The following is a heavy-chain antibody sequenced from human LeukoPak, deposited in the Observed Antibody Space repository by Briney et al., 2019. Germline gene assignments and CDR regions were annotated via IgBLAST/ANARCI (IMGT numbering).Heavy chain of an antibody. J-gene: IGHJ3*01. Sequence: SETLSLTCAVSEMSFSAYYWNWIRQSPGKGLEWLGEINYGGITKYTPSLDGRGTILIDTSNNQFSLKLTSVTAADTAVYYRARGFPRGSGSRGSHAFDVWGQGTMVTVSS. CDR1: EMSFSAYY. V-gene: IGHV4-34*01. D-gene: IGHD6-19*01. CDR2: INYGGIT. CDR3: ARGFPRGSGSRGSHAFDV.